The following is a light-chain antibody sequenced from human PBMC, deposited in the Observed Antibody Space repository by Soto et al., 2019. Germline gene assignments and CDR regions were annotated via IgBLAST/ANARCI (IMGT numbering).Light chain of an antibody. Sequence: EIVLTQSPGTLSLSPGDRATLSCRASQSVSSSYLAWYQQKPGQAPRLLIYDASRRATGTPDRFSGSGSGTDFTLTISRLEPEDFAVYYCQQYGGARVTFGPGTKVDIK. CDR3: QQYGGARVT. CDR2: DAS. J-gene: IGKJ3*01. V-gene: IGKV3-20*01. CDR1: QSVSSSY.